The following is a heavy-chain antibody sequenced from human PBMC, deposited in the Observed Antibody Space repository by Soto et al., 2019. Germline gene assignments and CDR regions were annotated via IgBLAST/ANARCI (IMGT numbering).Heavy chain of an antibody. J-gene: IGHJ4*02. D-gene: IGHD4-17*01. CDR1: GGSIGSYH. Sequence: SETLSLTCTVSGGSIGSYHWSWVRQPPGRGLEWIASVYYTGTTNYNPSLGSRVTISIDAPGNRFSMEITSVTAADTAIYYCARDTVLTGMFDFWGQGTLVTVSS. CDR3: ARDTVLTGMFDF. CDR2: VYYTGTT. V-gene: IGHV4-59*01.